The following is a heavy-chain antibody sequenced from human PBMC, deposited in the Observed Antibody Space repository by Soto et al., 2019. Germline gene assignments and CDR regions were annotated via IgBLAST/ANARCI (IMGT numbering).Heavy chain of an antibody. CDR3: AKERLARGFDY. J-gene: IGHJ4*02. Sequence: GGSLRLSCAASGFTFSSYAMHWVRQAPGKGLEWVAVISGGGSNKYYADSVKGRFTISRDNSKNTVFLQMNSLRAEDTAVYYCAKERLARGFDYWGQGTLVTVSS. CDR1: GFTFSSYA. V-gene: IGHV3-30-3*01. CDR2: ISGGGSNK.